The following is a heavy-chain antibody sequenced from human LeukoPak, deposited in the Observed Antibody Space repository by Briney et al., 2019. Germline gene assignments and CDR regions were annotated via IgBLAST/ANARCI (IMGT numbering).Heavy chain of an antibody. CDR3: ARGKAVAGTGDY. J-gene: IGHJ4*02. D-gene: IGHD6-19*01. Sequence: ASVKVSCKASGYTFTGYYMHWVRQAPGQGLEWMGWINPNSGGTNYAQKFQGRGTMTRDTSISTAYMKLSRLRSDDTAVYYCARGKAVAGTGDYWGQGTLVTVSS. CDR1: GYTFTGYY. V-gene: IGHV1-2*02. CDR2: INPNSGGT.